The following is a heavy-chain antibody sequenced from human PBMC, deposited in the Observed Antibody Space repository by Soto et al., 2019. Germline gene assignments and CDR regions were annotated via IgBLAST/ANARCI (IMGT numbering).Heavy chain of an antibody. J-gene: IGHJ5*02. CDR3: VRGGSNYAS. D-gene: IGHD4-4*01. V-gene: IGHV3-7*01. CDR1: GFTFSDSW. Sequence: RLSCTASGFTFSDSWMTWVRQAPGKGLEWVARIKPDESEKKYADSVKGRFSISRDNAKNSMYLQMDSLRGEDTAVYYCVRGGSNYASWGQGTLVTSPQ. CDR2: IKPDESEK.